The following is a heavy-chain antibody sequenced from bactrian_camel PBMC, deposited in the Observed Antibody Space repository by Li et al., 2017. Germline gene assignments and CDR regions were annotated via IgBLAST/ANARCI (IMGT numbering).Heavy chain of an antibody. J-gene: IGHJ4*01. CDR2: LTSYGTT. CDR1: GFSFDDPD. Sequence: HVQLVESGGGSVQPGGSLRLSCIGSGFSFDDPDMGWYRQGPGGECKLVSSLTSYGTTYYTDSVKGRFTISQDTAAKTLYLQMDNLQPEDTAMYYCAADRANGWWALLRYEDPNYSGQGTQVTVS. CDR3: AADRANGWWALLRYEDPNY. V-gene: IGHV3S61*01. D-gene: IGHD2*01.